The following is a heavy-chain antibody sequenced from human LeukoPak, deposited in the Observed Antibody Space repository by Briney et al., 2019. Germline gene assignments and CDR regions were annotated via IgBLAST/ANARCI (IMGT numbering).Heavy chain of an antibody. Sequence: LGGSLRLSCAASGFTFSSFGMHWVRQAPGKGLEWVSSISTTSSYIYYADSMKGRFTISRGNAKDSLYLQMNSLRAEDTAVYYCARGPFTSISKYFDYWGQGTLVTVSS. V-gene: IGHV3-21*01. CDR3: ARGPFTSISKYFDY. CDR1: GFTFSSFG. CDR2: ISTTSSYI. J-gene: IGHJ4*02. D-gene: IGHD2-2*01.